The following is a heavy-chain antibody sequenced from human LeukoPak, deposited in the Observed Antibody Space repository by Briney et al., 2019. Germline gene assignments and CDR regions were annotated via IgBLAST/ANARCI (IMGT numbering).Heavy chain of an antibody. CDR1: GYTFTGYY. CDR2: INPNSGGT. D-gene: IGHD3-10*01. J-gene: IGHJ4*02. Sequence: VASVKVSCKASGYTFTGYYMHWVRQAPGQGLEWMGWINPNSGGTNYAQKFQGRVTMTRDTSISTAYMDLSRLRSDDTAVYYCARGDYYGSGSYRVSDYWGQGTLVTVSS. CDR3: ARGDYYGSGSYRVSDY. V-gene: IGHV1-2*02.